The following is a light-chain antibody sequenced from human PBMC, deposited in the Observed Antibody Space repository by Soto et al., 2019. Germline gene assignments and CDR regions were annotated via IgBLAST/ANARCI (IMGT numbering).Light chain of an antibody. CDR2: DVN. Sequence: QSALTQPASVSGSLGQSITISCTGTSSDIGGYHYVSWYQCHPGKAPQVVIFDVNYRPSGVSNRFSGSKSGNTASLTISGLQAEDEADYYCSSYVTGNTVLFGGGTKLTVL. V-gene: IGLV2-14*03. CDR1: SSDIGGYHY. CDR3: SSYVTGNTVL. J-gene: IGLJ2*01.